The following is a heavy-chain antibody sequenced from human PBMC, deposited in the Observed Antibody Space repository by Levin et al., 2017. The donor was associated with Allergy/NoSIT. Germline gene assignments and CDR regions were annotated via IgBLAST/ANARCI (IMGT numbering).Heavy chain of an antibody. Sequence: PSETLSLTCAVYGGSFSGYYWSWIRQPPGKGLEWIGEINHSGSTNYNPSLKSRVTISVDTSKNQFSLKLSSVTAADTAVYYCARSRPRISGRWFDPWGQGTLVTVSS. CDR3: ARSRPRISGRWFDP. J-gene: IGHJ5*02. V-gene: IGHV4-34*01. CDR1: GGSFSGYY. CDR2: INHSGST. D-gene: IGHD2-15*01.